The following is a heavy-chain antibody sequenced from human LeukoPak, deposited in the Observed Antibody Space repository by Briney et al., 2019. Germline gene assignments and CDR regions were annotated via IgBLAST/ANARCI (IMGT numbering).Heavy chain of an antibody. D-gene: IGHD3-3*01. J-gene: IGHJ4*02. CDR2: IYTSGST. CDR3: ARNPIRFLEWLPDY. Sequence: SETLSLTCTVSGGSVSSYYWSWIRQPAGKGLEWIGRIYTSGSTNYNPSLKSRVTMSVDTSKNQFSLKLSSVTAADTAVYYCARNPIRFLEWLPDYWGQGTLVTVSS. CDR1: GGSVSSYY. V-gene: IGHV4-4*07.